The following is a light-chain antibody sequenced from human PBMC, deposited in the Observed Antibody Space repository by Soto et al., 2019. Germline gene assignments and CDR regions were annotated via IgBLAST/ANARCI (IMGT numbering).Light chain of an antibody. Sequence: DIQMTQSPSTLSASVGDRVTITCRASQSISSWLAWYQQKPGKAPTLLIYKASSLESGVPSRFSGSGSGTEFTLNINNLQPDNFANYYCQQYNSYSLTFGGETKVEIK. CDR2: KAS. CDR1: QSISSW. J-gene: IGKJ4*01. V-gene: IGKV1-5*03. CDR3: QQYNSYSLT.